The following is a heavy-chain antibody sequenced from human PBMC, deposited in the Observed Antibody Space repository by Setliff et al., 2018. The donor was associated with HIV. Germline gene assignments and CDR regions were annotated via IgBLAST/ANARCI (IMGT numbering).Heavy chain of an antibody. CDR2: FDPEDGET. D-gene: IGHD3-10*01. CDR3: ATGHYGSDSYYSIDH. V-gene: IGHV1-24*01. Sequence: ASVKVSCKVSGYTLTELSVYWVRQAPGKGLECMGSFDPEDGETIYPQKFQGRVTMTTDTSTNTIYMQLSSLTSEDTALYYCATGHYGSDSYYSIDHWGQGTLVTVSS. CDR1: GYTLTELS. J-gene: IGHJ4*02.